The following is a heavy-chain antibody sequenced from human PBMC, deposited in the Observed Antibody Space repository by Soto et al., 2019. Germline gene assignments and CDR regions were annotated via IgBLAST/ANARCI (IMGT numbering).Heavy chain of an antibody. J-gene: IGHJ4*02. V-gene: IGHV3-53*01. CDR3: AGGLAVAWAIDY. CDR1: AFTVSSNY. CDR2: IYSGGST. Sequence: EVQLVESGGGLIQPGGSLRLSCAASAFTVSSNYMSWVRPAPGKGLEWVSVIYSGGSTNYAVSVKGRFTISRDNSNNTLYLPMNSLRAEDTAVYYCAGGLAVAWAIDYWGQGTLVTVSS. D-gene: IGHD6-19*01.